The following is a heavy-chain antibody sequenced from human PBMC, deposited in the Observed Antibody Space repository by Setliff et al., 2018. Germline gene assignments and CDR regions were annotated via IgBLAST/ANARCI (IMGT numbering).Heavy chain of an antibody. V-gene: IGHV3-23*01. J-gene: IGHJ6*02. Sequence: PGGSLSLSCEGSGFIFGSYAMGWVRQAPGKGPEWLSSISGDGDTTYNADSVNGRFTISRDNSKNTLYLQMNSLSGDDTAVYYCAKFISYYYYGMDGWGQGTTVTVSS. CDR3: AKFISYYYYGMDG. CDR1: GFIFGSYA. CDR2: ISGDGDTT.